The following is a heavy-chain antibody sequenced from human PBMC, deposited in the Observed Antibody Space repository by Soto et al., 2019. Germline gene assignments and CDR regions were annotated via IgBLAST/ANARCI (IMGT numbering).Heavy chain of an antibody. J-gene: IGHJ4*02. CDR3: ARDTSGYDGGSFDY. V-gene: IGHV3-7*01. Sequence: GGSLRLSCAATGFTFSNYWMSWVRQAPGRGLEWVANMNQGGNEKFYVDSVKGRFTISRDNAKNSVYLRMDGLRADDTAVYYCARDTSGYDGGSFDYWGQGTLVTVSS. CDR2: MNQGGNEK. CDR1: GFTFSNYW. D-gene: IGHD5-12*01.